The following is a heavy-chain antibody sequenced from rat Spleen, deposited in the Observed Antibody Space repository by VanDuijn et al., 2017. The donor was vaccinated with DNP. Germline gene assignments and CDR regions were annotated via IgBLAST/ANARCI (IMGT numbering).Heavy chain of an antibody. D-gene: IGHD1-10*01. V-gene: IGHV2-43*01. CDR3: TYNNYY. J-gene: IGHJ2*01. Sequence: QVQLKESGPGLVQPSQTLSLTCTVSGFSLTSYHVSWVRQPPGKGLEWVGVIWTGGSTAYNSLLESRLSISRDTSKSQVFLKMSSLQTDDTAIYFCTYNNYYWGQGVMVTVSS. CDR1: GFSLTSYH. CDR2: IWTGGST.